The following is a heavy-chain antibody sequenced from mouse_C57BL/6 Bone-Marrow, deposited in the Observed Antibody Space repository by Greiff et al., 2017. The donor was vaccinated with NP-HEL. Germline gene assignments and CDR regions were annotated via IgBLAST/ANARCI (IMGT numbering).Heavy chain of an antibody. CDR1: GYTFTSYW. J-gene: IGHJ2*01. CDR3: ARGTGGPYFDY. CDR2: IDPSDSYN. Sequence: QVQLQQPGAELVKPGASVKLSCKASGYTFTSYWMQWVKQRPGQGLEWIGEIDPSDSYNNYNQKFKGKATLNVDTSSSTAYMQLSSRTSEDSAVYYCARGTGGPYFDYWGQGTTLTVSS. D-gene: IGHD1-1*02. V-gene: IGHV1-50*01.